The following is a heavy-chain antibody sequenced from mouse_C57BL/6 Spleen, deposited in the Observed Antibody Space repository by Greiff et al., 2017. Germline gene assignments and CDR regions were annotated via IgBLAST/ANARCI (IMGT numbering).Heavy chain of an antibody. J-gene: IGHJ4*01. CDR2: IWSGGST. CDR1: GFSLTSYG. D-gene: IGHD2-12*01. V-gene: IGHV2-2*01. Sequence: VQRVESGPGLVQPSQSLSITCTVSGFSLTSYGVHWVRQSPGKGLEWLGVIWSGGSTDYNAAFISRLSISKDNSKSQVFFKMNSLQADDTAIYYCASYDDGVGYDMDCWGQGTSVTVSS. CDR3: ASYDDGVGYDMDC.